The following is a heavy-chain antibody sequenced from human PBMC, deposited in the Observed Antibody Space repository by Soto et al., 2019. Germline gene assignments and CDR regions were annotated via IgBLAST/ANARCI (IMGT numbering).Heavy chain of an antibody. Sequence: GGSLRLSCAASGFTFSSYAMHWVRQAPGKGLEWVAVISYDGSNKYYADSVKGRFTISRDNSKNTLYLQMNSLRAEDTAVYYCARDGGLVVVAATRIRNWNDYYYGMDVWGQGTTVTVSS. CDR1: GFTFSSYA. CDR3: ARDGGLVVVAATRIRNWNDYYYGMDV. D-gene: IGHD2-15*01. V-gene: IGHV3-30-3*01. J-gene: IGHJ6*02. CDR2: ISYDGSNK.